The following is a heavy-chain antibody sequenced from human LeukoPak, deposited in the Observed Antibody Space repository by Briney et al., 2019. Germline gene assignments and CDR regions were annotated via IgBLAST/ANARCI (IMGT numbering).Heavy chain of an antibody. CDR2: IYPGDSDT. CDR3: ASHGIAVAGMSPFDY. J-gene: IGHJ4*02. V-gene: IGHV5-51*01. D-gene: IGHD6-19*01. Sequence: GESLKISCKGSGYSFTSYWIGWVRQMPGKGLEWMGIIYPGDSDTRYSPSFQGQVTISADKSISTASLQWSSLKASDTALYYCASHGIAVAGMSPFDYWGQGTLVTVSS. CDR1: GYSFTSYW.